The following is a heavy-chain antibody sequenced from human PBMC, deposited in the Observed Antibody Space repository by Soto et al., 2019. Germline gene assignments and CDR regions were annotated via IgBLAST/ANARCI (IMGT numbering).Heavy chain of an antibody. J-gene: IGHJ6*02. CDR3: EIFGVPGRRSGYSSPLDFGYSYYYDGMDV. Sequence: PSETLSLTCAVYCGSFSGYYRSWIRQPPGKGLEWIGEINHSGSTNYNPSLKSRVTISVLTSKNQFSLKLSSVTAADTALYYCEIFGVPGRRSGYSSPLDFGYSYYYDGMDVWGQGTTVP. CDR1: CGSFSGYY. V-gene: IGHV4-34*01. CDR2: INHSGST. D-gene: IGHD3-22*01.